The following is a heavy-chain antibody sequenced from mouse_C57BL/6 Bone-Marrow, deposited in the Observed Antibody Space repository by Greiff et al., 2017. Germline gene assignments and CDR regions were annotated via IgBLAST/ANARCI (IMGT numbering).Heavy chain of an antibody. J-gene: IGHJ3*01. V-gene: IGHV1-64*01. CDR2: IHPNSGST. Sequence: QVQLQQPGAELVKPGASVKLSCKASGYTFTSYWMHWVKQRPGQGLEWIGMIHPNSGSTNYNEKFKSKATLTVDKSSSTAYMQLSSLTSEDSAVYDCARAGPTGRFAYWGQGTLVTVSA. D-gene: IGHD4-1*02. CDR3: ARAGPTGRFAY. CDR1: GYTFTSYW.